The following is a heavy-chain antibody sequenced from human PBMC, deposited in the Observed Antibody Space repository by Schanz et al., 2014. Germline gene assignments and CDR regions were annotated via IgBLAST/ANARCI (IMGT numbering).Heavy chain of an antibody. Sequence: QVRLVQSGAEVKKPGASVKVSCRASGYTFRSYGINWVRQAPGQGLEWVGWINTNTGNPTYAQGFTGRFVFSLDTSVSTAYLQISSLKAEDTAAYYCTTETIAMAGTFSIWGQGTLVTVSS. CDR2: INTNTGNP. CDR1: GYTFRSYG. V-gene: IGHV7-4-1*02. J-gene: IGHJ4*02. CDR3: TTETIAMAGTFSI. D-gene: IGHD6-19*01.